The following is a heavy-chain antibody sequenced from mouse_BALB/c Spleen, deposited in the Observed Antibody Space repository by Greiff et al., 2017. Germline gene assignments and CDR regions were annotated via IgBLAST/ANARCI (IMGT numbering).Heavy chain of an antibody. CDR1: GFNINDYY. J-gene: IGHJ4*01. Sequence: VQLQQSGAELVRPGALVKLSCKASGFNINDYYMHWVRQRPEQGLEWIGWIDPENGNTIYDPKFQGKASITADTTSNTDYLQLSSLTSEDTAVYYGAGWYDGYYWDMDDWGEGTSVTVSS. D-gene: IGHD2-3*01. CDR3: AGWYDGYYWDMDD. V-gene: IGHV14-1*02. CDR2: IDPENGNT.